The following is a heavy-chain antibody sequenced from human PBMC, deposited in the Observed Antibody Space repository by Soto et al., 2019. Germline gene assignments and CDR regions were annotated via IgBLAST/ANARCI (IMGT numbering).Heavy chain of an antibody. CDR2: IYYSGST. V-gene: IGHV4-39*01. D-gene: IGHD5-12*01. Sequence: QLQLQESGPGLVKPSETLSLTCTVSGGSISSSSYYWGWIRQPPGKGLEWIGSIYYSGSTYYNPSLKSRVTISVDTSKNQFSLKLISVTAADTAVYYCARTRSGYDLLDYWGQGTLVTVSS. CDR3: ARTRSGYDLLDY. J-gene: IGHJ4*02. CDR1: GGSISSSSYY.